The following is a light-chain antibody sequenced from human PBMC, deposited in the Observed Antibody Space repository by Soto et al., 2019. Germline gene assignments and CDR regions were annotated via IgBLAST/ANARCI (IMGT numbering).Light chain of an antibody. CDR2: STD. CDR1: SGSVSTNYY. J-gene: IGLJ3*02. Sequence: QTVVTQEPSFSVSPGGTVTLTCGLSSGSVSTNYYPSWYQQTPGQAPRTPIYSTDTRSSGVPDRFSASILGNKAALTITGAQADDECDYYCVLYMGSGIWEFGGGTKLTVL. CDR3: VLYMGSGIWE. V-gene: IGLV8-61*01.